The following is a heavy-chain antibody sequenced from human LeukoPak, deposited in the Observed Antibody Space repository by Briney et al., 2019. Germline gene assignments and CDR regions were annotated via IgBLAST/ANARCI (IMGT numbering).Heavy chain of an antibody. D-gene: IGHD3-22*01. J-gene: IGHJ4*02. V-gene: IGHV4-30-4*01. Sequence: SQTLSLTCTVSGGSLSSGDYYWSWIRQPPGKGLEWIGYIYYSVRTYYNTSLKSRVTISVDTSKDKFTLKLSSVTAADTAVYYCACGSPSDYYDSSGYYFSNWGQGTLVTVSS. CDR2: IYYSVRT. CDR1: GGSLSSGDYY. CDR3: ACGSPSDYYDSSGYYFSN.